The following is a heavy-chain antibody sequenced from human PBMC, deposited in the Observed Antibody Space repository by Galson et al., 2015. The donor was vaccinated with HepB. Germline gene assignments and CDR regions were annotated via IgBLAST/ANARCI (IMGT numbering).Heavy chain of an antibody. Sequence: QSGAEVKKPGESLRISCKGSGYSFTSYWISWVRQMPGKGLEWMGRIDPSDSYATYSPSFQGHVTMSADKSISAAYLQWNSLTASDIAMYYCARHRMTGNYYYFDSWGQGTLVTVSS. CDR2: IDPSDSYA. J-gene: IGHJ4*02. CDR1: GYSFTSYW. V-gene: IGHV5-10-1*01. D-gene: IGHD1-26*01. CDR3: ARHRMTGNYYYFDS.